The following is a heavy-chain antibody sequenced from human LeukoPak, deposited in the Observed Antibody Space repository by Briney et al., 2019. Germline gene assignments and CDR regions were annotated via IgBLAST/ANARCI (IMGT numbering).Heavy chain of an antibody. CDR2: INPSGGST. Sequence: GASVKVSCKASGYTFTSYYIHWVRQAPGQGLEWMGIINPSGGSTTYAQKLQGRVTMTRDMSTRTLYMELSSLRSEDTAFYYCARVGDYSPRGWFDPWGQGTLVTVSS. J-gene: IGHJ5*02. CDR1: GYTFTSYY. V-gene: IGHV1-46*01. CDR3: ARVGDYSPRGWFDP. D-gene: IGHD4-11*01.